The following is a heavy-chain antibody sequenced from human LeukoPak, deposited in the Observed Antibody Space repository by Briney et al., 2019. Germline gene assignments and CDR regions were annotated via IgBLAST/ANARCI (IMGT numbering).Heavy chain of an antibody. V-gene: IGHV1-18*01. Sequence: ASVKVSCKASGYIFTSYGISWVRQGPGHGLEWVGWISAYNGNTTFAPNLQDRVTMITDTSTATAYMELRSLRLNDTAVYFCARARPGAYCGTTSCFSDYWGQGTLVTVSS. CDR3: ARARPGAYCGTTSCFSDY. CDR2: ISAYNGNT. D-gene: IGHD2-2*01. J-gene: IGHJ4*02. CDR1: GYIFTSYG.